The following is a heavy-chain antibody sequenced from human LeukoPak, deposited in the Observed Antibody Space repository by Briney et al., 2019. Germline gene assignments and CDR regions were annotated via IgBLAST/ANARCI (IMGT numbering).Heavy chain of an antibody. Sequence: GESLKISCKGSGYSFTSYWIAWVRQMPGKGLEWMGIIYPGDSDTRYSPSFRGQVTIAADKSTSTAYLQWSSLKASDTAMYYCARTHSSSTPWFDPWGQGTLVTVSS. CDR2: IYPGDSDT. D-gene: IGHD2-2*01. J-gene: IGHJ5*02. CDR3: ARTHSSSTPWFDP. V-gene: IGHV5-51*01. CDR1: GYSFTSYW.